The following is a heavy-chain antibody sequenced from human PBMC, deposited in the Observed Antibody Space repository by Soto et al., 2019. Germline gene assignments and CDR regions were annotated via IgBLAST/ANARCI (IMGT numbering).Heavy chain of an antibody. Sequence: QVQLQQWGAGLLKPSETLSLTCAVYGGSFSGYYWSWIRQPPGKGLEWIGEINHSGSTNYNPSLKSLVTISVDTSKHQFSLKLSSVTAADTAVYYCARGRYSYGPLYYYYCGMDVWGQGTTVTVSS. CDR2: INHSGST. J-gene: IGHJ6*02. D-gene: IGHD5-18*01. V-gene: IGHV4-34*01. CDR3: ARGRYSYGPLYYYYCGMDV. CDR1: GGSFSGYY.